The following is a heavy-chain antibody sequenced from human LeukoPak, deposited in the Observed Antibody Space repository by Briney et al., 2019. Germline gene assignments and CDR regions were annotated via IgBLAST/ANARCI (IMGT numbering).Heavy chain of an antibody. Sequence: SETLSLTCTVSGGSISSYYWSWIRQPPGKGLEWIGYIYYSGSTNYNPSLKSRVTISVDTSKNQFSLKLSSVPAADTAVYYVARDDSSSFDLWGRGTLVTVSS. CDR2: IYYSGST. CDR1: GGSISSYY. J-gene: IGHJ2*01. CDR3: ARDDSSSFDL. D-gene: IGHD6-13*01. V-gene: IGHV4-59*01.